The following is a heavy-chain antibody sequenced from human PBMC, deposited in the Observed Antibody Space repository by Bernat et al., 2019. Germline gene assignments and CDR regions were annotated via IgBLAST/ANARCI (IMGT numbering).Heavy chain of an antibody. V-gene: IGHV1-18*01. CDR1: GYTFTDYG. CDR3: AGDRGDDGVVIAPFDY. Sequence: QAQSVQSGAEVKKPGASVKVSCKASGYTFTDYGVSWVRQAPGQGLEWTGWISVYNGNTNYAQKLQGRVTMTTDTTTSTAYMELRSLRSDDTAVYYCAGDRGDDGVVIAPFDYWGQGTLVTVSS. J-gene: IGHJ4*02. D-gene: IGHD3-3*01. CDR2: ISVYNGNT.